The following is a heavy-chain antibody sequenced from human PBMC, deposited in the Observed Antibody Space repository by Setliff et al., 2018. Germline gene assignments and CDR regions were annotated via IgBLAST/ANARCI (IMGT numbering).Heavy chain of an antibody. J-gene: IGHJ5*02. CDR2: IYSGGST. CDR1: GFTVSSNY. D-gene: IGHD6-19*01. CDR3: VMAGRVYH. Sequence: GGSLRLSCAASGFTVSSNYMSWVRQAPGKGLEWVSVIYSGGSTYYADSVKGRLTISRDNAKNSLYLQMNSLKTEDTAVYYCVMAGRVYHWGQGTLVTVSS. V-gene: IGHV3-53*01.